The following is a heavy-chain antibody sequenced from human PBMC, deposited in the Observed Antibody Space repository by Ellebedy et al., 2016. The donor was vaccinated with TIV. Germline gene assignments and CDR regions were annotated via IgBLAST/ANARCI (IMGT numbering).Heavy chain of an antibody. CDR2: INNDGSST. CDR3: ATFGSLGH. V-gene: IGHV3-74*01. CDR1: GFTFSSCR. D-gene: IGHD1-26*01. J-gene: IGHJ4*02. Sequence: HTGGSLRLSCAASGFTFSSCRMHWVRQVPGKGLVWVSHINNDGSSTDYADSVKGRFTISRDTAKNPLYLQMNSLRAEDTAVYYCATFGSLGHWGQGTLVTVSS.